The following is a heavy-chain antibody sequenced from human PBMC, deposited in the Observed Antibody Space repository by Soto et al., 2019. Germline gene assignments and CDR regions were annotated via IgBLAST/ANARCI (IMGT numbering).Heavy chain of an antibody. Sequence: EVQLLESGGGWVQPGGSLRLSCAASGFTFISYAMSWVRQAPGKGLEWVSAISGSGGSTYYADSVKGRFTISRDNYKNTLYLQMHRLRAEDTAVYYCEKDAVVVPPVGVKLGVWGWFDHWGQGTLVNVSS. D-gene: IGHD2-15*01. CDR2: ISGSGGST. CDR3: EKDAVVVPPVGVKLGVWGWFDH. V-gene: IGHV3-23*01. J-gene: IGHJ5*02. CDR1: GFTFISYA.